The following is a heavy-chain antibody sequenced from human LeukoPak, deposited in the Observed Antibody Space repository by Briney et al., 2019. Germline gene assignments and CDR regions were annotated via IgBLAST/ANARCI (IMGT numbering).Heavy chain of an antibody. CDR2: INPSSGGT. CDR1: GYTFTGYY. J-gene: IGHJ4*02. CDR3: AREVDDDSSGYYVSYFDY. V-gene: IGHV1-2*02. D-gene: IGHD3-22*01. Sequence: GASVKVSCKASGYTFTGYYMHWVRQAPGQGLEWMGWINPSSGGTNYAQKFQGRVTMTRDTSISTAYMELSRLRSDDTAVYYCAREVDDDSSGYYVSYFDYWGQGTLVTVSS.